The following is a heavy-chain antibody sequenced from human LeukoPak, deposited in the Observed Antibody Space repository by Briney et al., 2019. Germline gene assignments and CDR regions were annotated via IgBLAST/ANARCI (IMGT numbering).Heavy chain of an antibody. V-gene: IGHV4-59*11. Sequence: SETLSLTCTVSGGSISSHYWSWIRQPPGKGLEWIGYIYYSGSTNYNPSLKSRVTISVDTSKNQFSLKLSSVTAADTAVYYCARVGPYIAARFLYFQHWGQGTLVTVSS. J-gene: IGHJ1*01. CDR1: GGSISSHY. D-gene: IGHD6-6*01. CDR2: IYYSGST. CDR3: ARVGPYIAARFLYFQH.